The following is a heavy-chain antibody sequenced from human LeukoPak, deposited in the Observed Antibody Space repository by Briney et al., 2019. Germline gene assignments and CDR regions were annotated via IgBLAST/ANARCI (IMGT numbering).Heavy chain of an antibody. V-gene: IGHV3-23*01. CDR1: GFTLSSYS. Sequence: PGGSLRLSCAASGFTLSSYSMSWVRQAPGQGLDLVSSISANDVTTYYADSVKGRFTISRDNSKNILYLQMNNLRAEDTAIYYCAKEPVSAGRYSYYFDYWGQGTLVTVSS. J-gene: IGHJ4*02. D-gene: IGHD1-26*01. CDR3: AKEPVSAGRYSYYFDY. CDR2: ISANDVTT.